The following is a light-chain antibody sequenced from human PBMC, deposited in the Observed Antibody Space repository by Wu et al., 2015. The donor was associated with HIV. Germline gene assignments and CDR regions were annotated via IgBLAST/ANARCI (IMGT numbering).Light chain of an antibody. CDR2: AAS. J-gene: IGKJ1*01. CDR1: QSINSN. V-gene: IGKV1-39*01. Sequence: DIQMTQSPSSLSASVGDRVTIICRASQSINSNLNWYQQKSGRAPKLLIYAASSLQSGVPSRFSGSGSGTDFTLTISSLQPEDFATYYCQQSYSIPPRTFGQGTKVEIK. CDR3: QQSYSIPPRT.